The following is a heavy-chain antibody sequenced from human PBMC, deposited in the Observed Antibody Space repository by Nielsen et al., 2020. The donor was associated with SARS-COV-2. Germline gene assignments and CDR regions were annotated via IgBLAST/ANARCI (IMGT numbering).Heavy chain of an antibody. V-gene: IGHV3-21*01. J-gene: IGHJ4*02. Sequence: GESLKISCAASGFTFSTQTINWVRQAPGEGLEWVSSISSSSRYIYYADSVKGRFTISRDNAKNSLYLQMNDLRAEDTAVYYCARVDYDTSGSHYVGYFDYWGQGTLVTVSS. CDR1: GFTFSTQT. CDR3: ARVDYDTSGSHYVGYFDY. CDR2: ISSSSRYI. D-gene: IGHD3-22*01.